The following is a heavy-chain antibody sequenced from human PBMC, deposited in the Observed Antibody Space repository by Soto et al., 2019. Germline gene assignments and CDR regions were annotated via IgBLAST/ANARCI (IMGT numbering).Heavy chain of an antibody. CDR1: GYTFTSYY. Sequence: ASVKVSCKASGYTFTSYYMHWVRQAPGQGLEWMGIINPSGGSTSYAQKFQGRVTMTRDTSTSTVYMELSSLRSEDTAVYYCARALEFCSSTSCYSSSYYYYYMDVWGKGTTVTVSS. D-gene: IGHD2-2*01. CDR3: ARALEFCSSTSCYSSSYYYYYMDV. V-gene: IGHV1-46*03. J-gene: IGHJ6*03. CDR2: INPSGGST.